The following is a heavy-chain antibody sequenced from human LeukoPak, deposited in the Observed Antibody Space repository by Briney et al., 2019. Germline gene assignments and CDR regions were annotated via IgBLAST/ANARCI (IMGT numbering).Heavy chain of an antibody. Sequence: PGGPLRLSCAVSRLTFRNAWMSWVRQAPGKGLEWVARIRSKTEGETKEYAASVKGRFTISRDDPRSRLYLQMNSLKTEDTAVYYCATGVVTGTSRWGQGTLVTVSS. J-gene: IGHJ4*02. CDR2: IRSKTEGETK. CDR3: ATGVVTGTSR. V-gene: IGHV3-15*01. CDR1: RLTFRNAW. D-gene: IGHD1-1*01.